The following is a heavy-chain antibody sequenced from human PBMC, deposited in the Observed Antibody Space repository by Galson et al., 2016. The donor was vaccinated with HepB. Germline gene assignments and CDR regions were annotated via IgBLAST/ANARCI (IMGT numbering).Heavy chain of an antibody. Sequence: SLRLSCAASGFTFSNHWMHWVRQAPGKGLVWVSRISGDGSSTSYADSVKGRFTISRDNSKNTLYLQMNSLRAEDTAVYYCTKGVAGKGFDYWGQGTLVTVSS. CDR2: ISGDGSST. CDR3: TKGVAGKGFDY. D-gene: IGHD6-19*01. CDR1: GFTFSNHW. V-gene: IGHV3-74*01. J-gene: IGHJ4*02.